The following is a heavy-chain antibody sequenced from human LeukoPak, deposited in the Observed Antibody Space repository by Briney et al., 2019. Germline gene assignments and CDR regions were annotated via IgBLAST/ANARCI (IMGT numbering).Heavy chain of an antibody. CDR2: ISSKGVST. V-gene: IGHV3-64D*09. J-gene: IGHJ4*02. D-gene: IGHD6-6*01. Sequence: GGSLRLSCSASGFTISIYAMHCVRQAPGKGLEYVSGISSKGVSTYYADSVKGRFTISRDNSKDTMFLQMSSLRAEDTAVYYCVKGGQYSSSSHFDYWGQGTLVTVSS. CDR1: GFTISIYA. CDR3: VKGGQYSSSSHFDY.